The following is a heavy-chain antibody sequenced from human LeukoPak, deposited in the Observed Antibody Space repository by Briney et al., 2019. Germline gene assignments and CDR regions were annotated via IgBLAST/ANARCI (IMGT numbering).Heavy chain of an antibody. CDR3: ASFPSTAYCGGDCYPDQVPFDI. CDR2: ISYDGSNK. V-gene: IGHV3-30-3*01. CDR1: GFPFSSYA. Sequence: GGSLRLSCAASGFPFSSYAMHWVRQAPGKGLEWVAVISYDGSNKYYADSVKGRFTISRDNSKNTLYLQMNSLRAEDTAVYYCASFPSTAYCGGDCYPDQVPFDIWGQGTMVTVSS. J-gene: IGHJ3*02. D-gene: IGHD2-21*02.